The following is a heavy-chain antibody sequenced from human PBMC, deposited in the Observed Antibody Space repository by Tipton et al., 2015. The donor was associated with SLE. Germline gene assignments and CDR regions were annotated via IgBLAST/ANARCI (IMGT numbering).Heavy chain of an antibody. J-gene: IGHJ6*02. Sequence: SLRLSCAASGFTFSSYGMHWVRQAPGKGLEWVAFIRYDGSNKYYADSVKGRFTISRDNSKNTLYLQMNSLRAEDTAVYYCAKDLTPRLWIAAAATPGYYYYYGMDVWGQGTTVTVSS. CDR2: IRYDGSNK. D-gene: IGHD6-13*01. V-gene: IGHV3-30*02. CDR1: GFTFSSYG. CDR3: AKDLTPRLWIAAAATPGYYYYYGMDV.